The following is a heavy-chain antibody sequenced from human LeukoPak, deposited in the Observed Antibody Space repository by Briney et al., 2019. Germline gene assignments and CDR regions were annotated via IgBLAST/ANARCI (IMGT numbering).Heavy chain of an antibody. D-gene: IGHD5-24*01. CDR2: IYYSVRT. CDR3: ARTGDGYNYYNYYYMDV. V-gene: IGHV4-59*11. Sequence: PSETLSLTCSVSGASISSHYWSWIRQPPGKGLEWVGYIYYSVRTNYNPSLKSRVTISVDMTNNQFSLKMSSVTAADTAVYYCARTGDGYNYYNYYYMDVWGKGTTVTVTS. J-gene: IGHJ6*03. CDR1: GASISSHY.